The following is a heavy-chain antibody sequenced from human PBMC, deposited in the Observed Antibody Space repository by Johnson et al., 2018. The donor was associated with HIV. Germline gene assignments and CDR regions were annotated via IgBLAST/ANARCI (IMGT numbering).Heavy chain of an antibody. V-gene: IGHV3-66*01. D-gene: IGHD4-23*01. CDR3: TKDFGGGGKLDAFDI. CDR2: IYSGGST. Sequence: EVQLVESGGGLVQPGGSLRLSCAASGFTVSSNYMSWVRQAPGKGLEWVSVIYSGGSTYYADSVKGRFTISRDNSKNSLYLQMNSLRLEDTALYYCTKDFGGGGKLDAFDIWGQGTMVTVSS. CDR1: GFTVSSNY. J-gene: IGHJ3*02.